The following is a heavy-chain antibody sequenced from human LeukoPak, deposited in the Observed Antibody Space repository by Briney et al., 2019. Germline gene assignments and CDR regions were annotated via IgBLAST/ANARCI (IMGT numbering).Heavy chain of an antibody. V-gene: IGHV1-69*13. CDR3: ATQYDILAEIVYY. Sequence: SVKVSCKASGGSFSSSAISWLRQAPGQGLVWMGGITPIFGTVNYAQSFQGRVSITADESTSTVYMELNSLRFEDTAVYYCATQYDILAEIVYYWGQGTLVTVSS. J-gene: IGHJ4*02. D-gene: IGHD3-9*01. CDR2: ITPIFGTV. CDR1: GGSFSSSA.